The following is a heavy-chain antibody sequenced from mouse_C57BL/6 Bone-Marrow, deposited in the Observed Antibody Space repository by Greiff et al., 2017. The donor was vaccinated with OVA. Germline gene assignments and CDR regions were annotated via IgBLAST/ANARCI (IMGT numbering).Heavy chain of an antibody. CDR1: GFTFSDYY. J-gene: IGHJ2*01. Sequence: EVMLVESEGGLVQPGSSMKLSCTASGFTFSDYYMAWVRQVPEKGLEWVANINYDGSSTYYLDSLKSRFIISRDNAKNILYLQMSSLKSEDTATYYCARVIYYDYDGTFDYWGQGTTLTVSS. D-gene: IGHD2-4*01. V-gene: IGHV5-16*01. CDR2: INYDGSST. CDR3: ARVIYYDYDGTFDY.